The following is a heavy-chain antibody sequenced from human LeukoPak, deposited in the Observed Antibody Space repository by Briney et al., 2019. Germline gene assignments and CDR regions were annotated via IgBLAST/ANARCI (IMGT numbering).Heavy chain of an antibody. CDR3: AREGSSGYYSATDAFDI. CDR2: SRAYNGNT. V-gene: IGHV1-18*01. D-gene: IGHD3-22*01. CDR1: GYTFTSYG. J-gene: IGHJ3*02. Sequence: GASVKVSCKASGYTFTSYGISWVRQAHGQGLEWMGWSRAYNGNTNYAQKLQGRVTMTPDTSTSTAYMELRSLRSDDTAVYYCAREGSSGYYSATDAFDIWGQGTMVTVSS.